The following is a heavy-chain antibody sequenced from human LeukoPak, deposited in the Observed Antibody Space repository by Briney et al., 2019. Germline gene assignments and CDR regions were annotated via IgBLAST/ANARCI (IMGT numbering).Heavy chain of an antibody. J-gene: IGHJ6*03. D-gene: IGHD5-24*01. V-gene: IGHV1-69*13. CDR2: IIPIFGTA. CDR1: GGTFSSYA. CDR3: ARVESLGRFYYYMGV. Sequence: ASVKVSCKASGGTFSSYAISWVRQAPGQGLEWMGGIIPIFGTANYAQKFQGRVTITADESTSTAYMELSSLRSEDTAVYYCARVESLGRFYYYMGVWGKGTTVTVSS.